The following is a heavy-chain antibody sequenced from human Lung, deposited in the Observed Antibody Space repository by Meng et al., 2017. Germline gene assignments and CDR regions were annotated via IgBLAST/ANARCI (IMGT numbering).Heavy chain of an antibody. CDR1: GGSISIDGYY. CDR2: IYSRGST. Sequence: QLQVSGPRLGKPSQPLLPTRRFSGGSISIDGYYWTWIRQPAGKGLEWIGRIYSRGSTNYNPFLKSRVTISLDASKNQFSLELSSVTATDTAVYYCARDLSDSTGYYPFQHWGQGTLVTVSS. J-gene: IGHJ1*01. V-gene: IGHV4-61*02. CDR3: ARDLSDSTGYYPFQH. D-gene: IGHD3-22*01.